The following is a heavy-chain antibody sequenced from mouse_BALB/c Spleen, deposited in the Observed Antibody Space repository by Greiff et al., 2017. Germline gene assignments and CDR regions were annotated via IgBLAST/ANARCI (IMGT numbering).Heavy chain of an antibody. J-gene: IGHJ3*01. D-gene: IGHD1-1*02. CDR2: ISYSGST. V-gene: IGHV3-2*02. CDR1: GYSITSDYA. Sequence: EVQGVESGPGLVKPSQSLSLTCTVTGYSITSDYAWNWIRQFPGNKLEWMGYISYSGSTSYNPSLKSRISITRDTSKNQFFLQLNSVTTEDTATYYCAGYGSWFAYWGQGTLVTVSA. CDR3: AGYGSWFAY.